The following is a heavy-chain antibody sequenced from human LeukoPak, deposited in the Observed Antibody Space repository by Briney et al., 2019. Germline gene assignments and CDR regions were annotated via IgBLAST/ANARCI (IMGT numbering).Heavy chain of an antibody. CDR2: IGGSGISK. D-gene: IGHD3-10*01. J-gene: IGHJ4*02. Sequence: GGSLSLSCAASGFTFSTYALSWVRQAPGKGLEWVSAIGGSGISKYYAGSVKSRFTISRDNSKNTLYLQMSTVRAEDTAICDCAKDVAGVRGVRGGFDYWGQGTLVTVSS. CDR1: GFTFSTYA. V-gene: IGHV3-23*01. CDR3: AKDVAGVRGVRGGFDY.